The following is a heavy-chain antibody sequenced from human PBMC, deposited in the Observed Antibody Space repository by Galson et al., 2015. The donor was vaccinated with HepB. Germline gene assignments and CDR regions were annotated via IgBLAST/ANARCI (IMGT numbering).Heavy chain of an antibody. D-gene: IGHD3-3*01. V-gene: IGHV3-15*01. Sequence: SLRLSCAASGFTFSHAWMSWVRQAPGKGLEWVGRIISKIDGGTTDYAAPVKGRFTISRDDSKSTLYLQMNSLKTEDTAVYFCATGDFWSLLDFWGQGTLVSVSS. CDR1: GFTFSHAW. CDR3: ATGDFWSLLDF. CDR2: IISKIDGGTT. J-gene: IGHJ4*02.